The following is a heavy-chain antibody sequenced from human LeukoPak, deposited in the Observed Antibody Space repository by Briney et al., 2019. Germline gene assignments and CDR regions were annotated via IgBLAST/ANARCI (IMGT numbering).Heavy chain of an antibody. CDR1: GFTFSGSA. J-gene: IGHJ3*02. D-gene: IGHD3-22*01. Sequence: GGSLRLSCAASGFTFSGSAMHWVRQASGKGLEWVGRIRSKANSYATAYAASVKGRFTISRDDSKNTAYLQMNSLKTEDTAVYYCARVGTRYYYENDAFDIWGQGTMVTVSS. CDR3: ARVGTRYYYENDAFDI. CDR2: IRSKANSYAT. V-gene: IGHV3-73*01.